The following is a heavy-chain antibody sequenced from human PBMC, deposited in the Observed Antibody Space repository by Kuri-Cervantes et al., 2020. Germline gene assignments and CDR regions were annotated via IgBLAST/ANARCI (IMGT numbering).Heavy chain of an antibody. CDR3: AKALAGATNAFDI. Sequence: LSLTCAASGFTFSSYGMHWVRQAPGKGLEWVAVIWYDGSNKYYADSVKGRFTISRDNSKNTLYLQMNSLRAEDTAVYYCAKALAGATNAFDIWGQGMMVTVSS. V-gene: IGHV3-33*06. CDR1: GFTFSSYG. D-gene: IGHD1-1*01. CDR2: IWYDGSNK. J-gene: IGHJ3*02.